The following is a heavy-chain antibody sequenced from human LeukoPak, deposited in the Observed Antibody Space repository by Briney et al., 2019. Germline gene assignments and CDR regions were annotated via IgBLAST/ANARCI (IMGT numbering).Heavy chain of an antibody. J-gene: IGHJ6*03. D-gene: IGHD1-1*01. CDR2: VYDSGTT. CDR1: GGSFSGYY. V-gene: IGHV4-34*01. CDR3: ARVSWFPGTSYYYMDV. Sequence: SETLSLTCAVYGGSFSGYYWSWIRQPPGKGLEWIGYVYDSGTTNYNPSLKSRVTISVDTSKNQFSLKLSSVTAADTAVYYCARVSWFPGTSYYYMDVWGKGTTVTVSS.